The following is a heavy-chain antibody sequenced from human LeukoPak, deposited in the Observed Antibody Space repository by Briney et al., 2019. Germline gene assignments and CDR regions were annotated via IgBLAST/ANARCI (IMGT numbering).Heavy chain of an antibody. CDR2: INHEGGGI. CDR3: ATYINWVAGDV. D-gene: IGHD1-1*01. Sequence: GGSLRLSCAAYGFTFSESWMTWVRQVPGLGLEWVAHINHEGGGIQYVDSVKGRFTISRDNAKGSVYLQMNSLRAEDTAIYHCATYINWVAGDVWGQGTTVIVSS. V-gene: IGHV3-7*01. CDR1: GFTFSESW. J-gene: IGHJ6*02.